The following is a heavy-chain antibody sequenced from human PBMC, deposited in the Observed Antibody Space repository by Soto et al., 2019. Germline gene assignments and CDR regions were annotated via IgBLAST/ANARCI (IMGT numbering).Heavy chain of an antibody. J-gene: IGHJ6*02. CDR2: IYYSGST. V-gene: IGHV4-31*03. CDR1: GGSISSGGYY. D-gene: IGHD2-2*01. CDR3: ARDSSDYGMDV. Sequence: SETLSLTCTVSGGSISSGGYYWSWIRQHPGKGLEWIGYIYYSGSTYYNPSLKSRVTISVDTSKNQFSLKLSSVTAADTAVYYRARDSSDYGMDVWGQGTTVTVSS.